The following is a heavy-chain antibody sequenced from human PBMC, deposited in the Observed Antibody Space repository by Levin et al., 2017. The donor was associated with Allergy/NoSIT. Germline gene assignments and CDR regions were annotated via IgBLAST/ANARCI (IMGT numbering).Heavy chain of an antibody. D-gene: IGHD3-16*02. CDR1: GYSITSGYY. CDR3: ARTRTDRNWIDP. J-gene: IGHJ5*02. Sequence: SQTLSLTCSVSGYSITSGYYWGWIRQPPGKGLEWIANIYHPGSTYYSPSLKRRVTISVDTSKNQFSLKLSSVTAADTAVYYCARTRTDRNWIDPWGQGTLVTVSS. V-gene: IGHV4-38-2*01. CDR2: IYHPGST.